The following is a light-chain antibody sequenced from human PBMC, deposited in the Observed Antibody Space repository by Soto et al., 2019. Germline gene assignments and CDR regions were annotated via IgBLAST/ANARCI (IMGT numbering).Light chain of an antibody. J-gene: IGKJ1*01. CDR1: QTISNNY. Sequence: EIVLTQSPGTLTLSPGESAALSCRAGQTISNNYLVWYRQKPGQAPRLLIYAVSSRAAGIPDRFSGSGSGADFALTIARLEPEDSAVYYCQQHSNSPWTFGQGTRVDI. CDR2: AVS. V-gene: IGKV3-20*01. CDR3: QQHSNSPWT.